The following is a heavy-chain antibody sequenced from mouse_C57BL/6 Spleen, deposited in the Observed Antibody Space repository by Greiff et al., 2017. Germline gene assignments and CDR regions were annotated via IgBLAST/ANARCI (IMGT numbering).Heavy chain of an antibody. D-gene: IGHD2-4*01. J-gene: IGHJ3*01. CDR1: GFTFSSYG. CDR2: ISSGGSYT. Sequence: EVMLVESGGDLVKPGGSLKLSCAASGFTFSSYGMSWVRQTPDKRLEWVATISSGGSYTYYPDSVKGRFTISRDNAKNTLYLQMSSLKSEDTAMYYCARHKDYDVGWFAYWGQGTLVTVSA. CDR3: ARHKDYDVGWFAY. V-gene: IGHV5-6*01.